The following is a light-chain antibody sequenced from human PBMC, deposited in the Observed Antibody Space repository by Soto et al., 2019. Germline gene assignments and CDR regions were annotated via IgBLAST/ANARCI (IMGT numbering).Light chain of an antibody. V-gene: IGLV3-1*01. CDR2: QDD. CDR3: QAWDSSTVV. CDR1: KLGDKF. Sequence: SYELTQPPSVSVSPGQKARITCSGAKLGDKFASWYQQKPGQSPVLVIYQDDNRPSGIPERFSGSNSGNTAALTISGTQAMDEADYYCQAWDSSTVVFGGGTKVTVL. J-gene: IGLJ2*01.